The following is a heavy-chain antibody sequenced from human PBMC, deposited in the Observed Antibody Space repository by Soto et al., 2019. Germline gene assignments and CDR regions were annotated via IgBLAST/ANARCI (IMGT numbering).Heavy chain of an antibody. V-gene: IGHV4-31*03. CDR3: ASSKYYDSGVYLFIF. CDR1: GGSISSGGYY. CDR2: IYYSGST. Sequence: SETLSLTCTVSGGSISSGGYYWNWIRQHPGKGLEWIGYIYYSGSTYYNPSLKSRVTISVDTSKNQFSLKLNSVTAADTAVYYGASSKYYDSGVYLFIFWGREPLVPVS. D-gene: IGHD3-16*01. J-gene: IGHJ4*02.